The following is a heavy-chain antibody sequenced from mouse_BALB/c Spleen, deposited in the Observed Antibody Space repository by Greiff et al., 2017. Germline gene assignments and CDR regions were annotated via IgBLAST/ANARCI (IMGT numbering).Heavy chain of an antibody. D-gene: IGHD2-3*01. V-gene: IGHV14-3*02. CDR3: ARRGGYDGYPDY. CDR2: IDPANGNT. Sequence: EVKVEESGAELVKPGASVKLSCTASGFNIKDTYMHWVKQRPEQGLEWIGRIDPANGNTKYDPKFQGKATITADTSSNTAYLQLSSLTSEDTAVYYCARRGGYDGYPDYWGQGTTLTVSS. CDR1: GFNIKDTY. J-gene: IGHJ2*01.